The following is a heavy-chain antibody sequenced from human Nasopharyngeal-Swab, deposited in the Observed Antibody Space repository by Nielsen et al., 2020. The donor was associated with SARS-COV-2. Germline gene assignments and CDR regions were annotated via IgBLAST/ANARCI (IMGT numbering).Heavy chain of an antibody. D-gene: IGHD2-2*01. CDR2: INHSGST. CDR3: AGGFHIRYCSSTSCLYYYYYGMDV. Sequence: SETLFLTCAVYGGSFSGYYWSWIRQPPGKGLEWIGEINHSGSTNYNPSLKSRITISVDTSKNQFSLKLSSVTAADTAVYYCAGGFHIRYCSSTSCLYYYYYGMDVWGQGTTVTVSS. CDR1: GGSFSGYY. V-gene: IGHV4-34*01. J-gene: IGHJ6*02.